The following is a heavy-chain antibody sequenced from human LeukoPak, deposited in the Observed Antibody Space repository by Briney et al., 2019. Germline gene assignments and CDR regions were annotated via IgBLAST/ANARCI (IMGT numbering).Heavy chain of an antibody. V-gene: IGHV6-1*01. J-gene: IGHJ4*02. Sequence: SQTLSLTCAISGDSVSSNSAAWNWIRQSPSRGLEWLGRTYYRSKYYYDYAVSVKSRITINPDTSKNQFSLQLNSVTPEDTAVYYCARGQWDYGDYFRFEFWGQGTLVTVSS. CDR2: TYYRSKYYY. D-gene: IGHD4-17*01. CDR1: GDSVSSNSAA. CDR3: ARGQWDYGDYFRFEF.